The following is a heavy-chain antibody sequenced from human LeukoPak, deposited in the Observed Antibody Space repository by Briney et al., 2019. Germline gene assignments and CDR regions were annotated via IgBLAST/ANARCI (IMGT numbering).Heavy chain of an antibody. CDR3: TRGQVVAARRGAFDY. CDR2: IKQDGSEK. J-gene: IGHJ4*02. V-gene: IGHV3-7*04. Sequence: GGSLRLSCAASGFTFSSYWMSWVRRAPGKGLEWVANIKQDGSEKYYVDSVKGRFTISRDNAKNSLYLQMNSLRAEDTAVYYCTRGQVVAARRGAFDYWGQGTLVTVSS. CDR1: GFTFSSYW. D-gene: IGHD6-6*01.